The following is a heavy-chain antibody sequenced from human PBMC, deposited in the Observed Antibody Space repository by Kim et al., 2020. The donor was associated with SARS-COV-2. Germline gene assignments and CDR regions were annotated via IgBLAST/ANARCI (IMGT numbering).Heavy chain of an antibody. Sequence: SETLSLTCTVSDGSIISTYYWSWIRQPAGKGLEWIGRINTSGTTNYNPSLKSRVSMSVDTSKNQFSLKLTSVTAADTALYYCARGAYGSGRLWWFDSWG. CDR1: DGSIISTYY. CDR2: INTSGTT. V-gene: IGHV4-4*07. D-gene: IGHD3-10*01. J-gene: IGHJ5*01. CDR3: ARGAYGSGRLWWFDS.